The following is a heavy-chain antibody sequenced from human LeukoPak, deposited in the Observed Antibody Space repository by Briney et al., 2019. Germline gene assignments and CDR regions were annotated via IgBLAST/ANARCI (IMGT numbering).Heavy chain of an antibody. CDR3: ARDRRGD. Sequence: PGGSLRLSCAASGFTFSSYAMHWVRQAPGKGLEWVAVISYDGSNKYYADSVKGRFTISRDNSKNTLYLQMNSLRAEDTAVYYCARDRRGDWGQGTLVTVSS. CDR1: GFTFSSYA. V-gene: IGHV3-30-3*01. J-gene: IGHJ4*02. D-gene: IGHD3-16*01. CDR2: ISYDGSNK.